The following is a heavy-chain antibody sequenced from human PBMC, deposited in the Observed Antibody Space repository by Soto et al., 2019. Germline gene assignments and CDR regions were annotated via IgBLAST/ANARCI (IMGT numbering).Heavy chain of an antibody. Sequence: QVQLVESGGGVVQPGRSLRISCGASGFTFSTYALHWVRQAPGKGLEWVASVSYDGSNNSYTDSVKGRFTISRDNSKSTIYLQMISLRNEHTALYYCARDLYRHQLLHAKYWGHGILVTVSS. V-gene: IGHV3-30-3*01. J-gene: IGHJ4*01. CDR3: ARDLYRHQLLHAKY. D-gene: IGHD2-2*02. CDR1: GFTFSTYA. CDR2: VSYDGSNN.